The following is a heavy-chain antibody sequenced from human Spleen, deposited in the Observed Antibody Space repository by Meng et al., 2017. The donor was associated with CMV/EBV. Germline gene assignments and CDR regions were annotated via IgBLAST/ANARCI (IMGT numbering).Heavy chain of an antibody. CDR1: GFTFSSYW. V-gene: IGHV3-7*01. Sequence: GGSLRLSCAASGFTFSSYWMSWVRQPPGKGLEWVANIKQDGGDKYYVNSVKGRFTISRDNAKNSLYLQMNSLRAEDTAVYYCARVSSSGTYYPFDCWGQGTLVTVSS. CDR3: ARVSSSGTYYPFDC. J-gene: IGHJ4*02. CDR2: IKQDGGDK. D-gene: IGHD1-26*01.